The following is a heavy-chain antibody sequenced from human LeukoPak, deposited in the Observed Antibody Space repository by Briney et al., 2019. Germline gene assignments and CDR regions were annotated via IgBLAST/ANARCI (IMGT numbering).Heavy chain of an antibody. CDR2: VYSSGST. D-gene: IGHD2-15*01. CDR1: GGSISSSSHY. CDR3: ARNTGFCSGGSCYLPNFDN. Sequence: SETLSLTCTVSGGSISSSSHYWGWIRQPPGKGLEWIGSVYSSGSTYYNSSLRSRVTISVDTSKNQFSVKMNSLTAADTAVYYCARNTGFCSGGSCYLPNFDNWGQGTLVTVSS. V-gene: IGHV4-39*01. J-gene: IGHJ4*02.